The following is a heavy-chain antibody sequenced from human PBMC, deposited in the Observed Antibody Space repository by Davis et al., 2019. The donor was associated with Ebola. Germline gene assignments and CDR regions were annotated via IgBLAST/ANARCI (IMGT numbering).Heavy chain of an antibody. Sequence: PSETLSLTCTVSGGSISSYYWSWIRQPPGKGLEWIGYIYYSGSTNYNPSLKSRVTISVDTSKNQFSLKLSSVTAADTAVYYCAGAKCLFSSCPFDYWGQGTLVTVSS. CDR2: IYYSGST. CDR3: AGAKCLFSSCPFDY. D-gene: IGHD6-13*01. V-gene: IGHV4-59*01. CDR1: GGSISSYY. J-gene: IGHJ4*02.